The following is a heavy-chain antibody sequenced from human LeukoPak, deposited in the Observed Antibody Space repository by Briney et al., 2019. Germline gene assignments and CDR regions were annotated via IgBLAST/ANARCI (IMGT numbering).Heavy chain of an antibody. J-gene: IGHJ2*01. CDR1: GFTASTNY. V-gene: IGHV3-53*01. D-gene: IGHD3-3*01. CDR2: IYSDGST. CDR3: ARYDFILISYFDL. Sequence: GGSLRLSCAASGFTASTNYMSWVRQAPGKKLEWVSDIYSDGSTFYADSVKGRFTISRDNSKNTLYLQMNSLRAEDTAVYHCARYDFILISYFDLWGRGTLVTVSS.